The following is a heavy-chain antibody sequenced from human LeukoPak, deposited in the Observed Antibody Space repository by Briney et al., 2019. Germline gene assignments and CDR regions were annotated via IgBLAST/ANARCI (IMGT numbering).Heavy chain of an antibody. CDR3: ASSMLMVRGALSPPLGY. D-gene: IGHD3-10*01. CDR1: GGSISSGGYY. Sequence: SETLSLTCTVSGGSISSGGYYWSWIRQPPGKGLEWIGEINHSGSTNYNPSLKSRVTISVDTSKNQFSLKLSSVTAADTAVYYCASSMLMVRGALSPPLGYWGQGTLVTVSS. CDR2: INHSGST. J-gene: IGHJ4*02. V-gene: IGHV4-39*07.